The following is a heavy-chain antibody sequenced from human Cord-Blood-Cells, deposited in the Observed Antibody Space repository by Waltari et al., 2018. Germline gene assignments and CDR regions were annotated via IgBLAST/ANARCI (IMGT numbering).Heavy chain of an antibody. J-gene: IGHJ6*02. D-gene: IGHD3-16*01. CDR3: AKVGRYDYYGMDV. V-gene: IGHV3-30*02. CDR1: GFPFSSYG. Sequence: QVQLVESGGGVVQPGGSLRLSCAASGFPFSSYGLHWFRQAPGKGLEWVAFIRYDVSNKYYADSVKGRFTISRDNSKNTLYLQMNSLRAEDTAVYYCAKVGRYDYYGMDVWGQGTTVTVSS. CDR2: IRYDVSNK.